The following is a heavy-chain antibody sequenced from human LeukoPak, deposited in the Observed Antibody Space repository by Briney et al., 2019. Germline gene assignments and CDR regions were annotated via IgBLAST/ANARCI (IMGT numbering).Heavy chain of an antibody. V-gene: IGHV3-23*01. J-gene: IGHJ4*02. CDR2: ISGSGGST. Sequence: PGGSLRLSCAASGFTFSSYAMSWVRQAPGKGLEWVSAISGSGGSTYYADSVKGRFTISRDNSKNTLYLQMNSLRAEDTAVYYCAKDPRAYSSSPHFDYWGQGTLVTVSS. D-gene: IGHD6-6*01. CDR1: GFTFSSYA. CDR3: AKDPRAYSSSPHFDY.